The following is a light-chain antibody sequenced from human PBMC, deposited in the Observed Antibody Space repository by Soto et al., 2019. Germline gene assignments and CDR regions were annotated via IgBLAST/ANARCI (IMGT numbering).Light chain of an antibody. CDR3: CSYAGSSTLV. CDR2: EVS. CDR1: SSDVGSYNL. V-gene: IGLV2-23*02. Sequence: QSALTQPASVSGFPGQSITISCTGTSSDVGSYNLVSWYQQHPGKAPKLMIYEVSKRPSGVSNRFSGSKSGNTASPTISGLQAEDEADYYCCSYAGSSTLVFGTGTKVTVL. J-gene: IGLJ1*01.